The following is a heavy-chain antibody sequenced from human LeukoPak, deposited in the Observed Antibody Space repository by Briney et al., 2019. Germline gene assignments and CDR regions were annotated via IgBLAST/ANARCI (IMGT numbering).Heavy chain of an antibody. CDR1: GFTFSSYE. Sequence: GGSLRLSCAASGFTFSSYEMNWVRQAPGKGLEWVSYISSSGSTIYYADSVKGRFTISKDNAKNSLYLQMNSLRAEDTAVYYCARGAAQDYGDYGMEDYYYYYYMDVWGKGTTVTVSS. CDR3: ARGAAQDYGDYGMEDYYYYYYMDV. CDR2: ISSSGSTI. V-gene: IGHV3-48*03. J-gene: IGHJ6*03. D-gene: IGHD4-17*01.